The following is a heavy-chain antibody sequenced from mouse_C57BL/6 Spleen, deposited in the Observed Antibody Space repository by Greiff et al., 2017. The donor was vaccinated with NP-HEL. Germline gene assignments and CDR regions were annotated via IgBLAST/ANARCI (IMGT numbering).Heavy chain of an antibody. CDR3: AKNTDYYGSSYDYFDY. J-gene: IGHJ2*01. Sequence: VQLQQSGPGLVQPSQSLSITCTVSGFSLTSYGVHWVRQSPGKGLEWLGVIWRGGSTDYNAAFMSRLSITKDNSKSQVFFKMNSLQADDTAIYYCAKNTDYYGSSYDYFDYWGQGTTLTVSS. V-gene: IGHV2-5*01. CDR1: GFSLTSYG. D-gene: IGHD1-1*01. CDR2: IWRGGST.